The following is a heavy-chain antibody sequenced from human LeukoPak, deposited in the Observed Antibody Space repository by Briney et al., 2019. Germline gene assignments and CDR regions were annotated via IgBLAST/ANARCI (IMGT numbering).Heavy chain of an antibody. CDR2: INPSGGGT. V-gene: IGHV1-46*01. D-gene: IGHD3-22*01. CDR1: GYTFTGYY. J-gene: IGHJ6*03. CDR3: ARLEYYYDSSVPLYYYYYYMDV. Sequence: ASVKVSCKASGYTFTGYYMHWVRQAPGQGLEWMGIINPSGGGTSYAQKFQGRVTMTRDKSTSTVYMELSSLRSEDTAVYYCARLEYYYDSSVPLYYYYYYMDVWGKGTTVTVSS.